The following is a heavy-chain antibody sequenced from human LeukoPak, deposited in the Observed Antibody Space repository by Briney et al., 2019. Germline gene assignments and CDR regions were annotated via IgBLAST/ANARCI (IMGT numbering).Heavy chain of an antibody. CDR2: INSDGSST. Sequence: RGSLRLSCAASGFTFSSYWMHWVRQAPGKGLVWVSRINSDGSSTSYADSVKGRFTISRDNAKNTLYLQMNSLRAEDTAVYYCASLRGGDLAFDIWGQGTMVTVSS. CDR3: ASLRGGDLAFDI. J-gene: IGHJ3*02. D-gene: IGHD2-21*02. V-gene: IGHV3-74*01. CDR1: GFTFSSYW.